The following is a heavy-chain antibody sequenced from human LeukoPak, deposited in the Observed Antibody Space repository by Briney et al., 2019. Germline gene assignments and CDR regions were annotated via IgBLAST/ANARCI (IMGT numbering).Heavy chain of an antibody. J-gene: IGHJ6*02. V-gene: IGHV6-1*01. D-gene: IGHD6-19*01. CDR3: ARVGDSSGWQPYYYYGMDV. Sequence: SQTLSLTCAISGDSVSSNSAAWNWIRQSPSRGLEWLGRTYFRSKWYTDYAVFVKSRITINPDTSKNQFSLQLNSVTPEDTAVYYCARVGDSSGWQPYYYYGMDVWGQGTTVTVSS. CDR1: GDSVSSNSAA. CDR2: TYFRSKWYT.